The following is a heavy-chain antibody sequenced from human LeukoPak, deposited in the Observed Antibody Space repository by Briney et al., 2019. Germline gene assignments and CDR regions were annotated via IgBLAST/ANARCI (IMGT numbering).Heavy chain of an antibody. J-gene: IGHJ4*02. V-gene: IGHV4-59*12. CDR3: ARTLRYFDWLPRAYYFDY. Sequence: SETLSLTCTVSGGSISSYYWSWIRQPPGKGLEWIGYIYYSGSTNYNPSLKSRVTISVDTSKNQFSLKLSSVTAADTAVYYCARTLRYFDWLPRAYYFDYWGQGTLVTVSS. D-gene: IGHD3-9*01. CDR1: GGSISSYY. CDR2: IYYSGST.